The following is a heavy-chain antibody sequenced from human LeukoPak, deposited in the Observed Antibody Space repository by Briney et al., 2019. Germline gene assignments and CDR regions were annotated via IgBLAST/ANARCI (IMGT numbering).Heavy chain of an antibody. J-gene: IGHJ4*02. CDR1: GDSISTSY. CDR3: ARGDYGGYEVDY. CDR2: IYTSGST. D-gene: IGHD4-17*01. V-gene: IGHV4-4*07. Sequence: SETLSLTCTVSGDSISTSYWSWIRQPAGERLEWIGRIYTSGSTNYNPSLKSRVTMSVDTSKKQFSLKLSSVTAADTAVYYCARGDYGGYEVDYWGQGTLVTVSS.